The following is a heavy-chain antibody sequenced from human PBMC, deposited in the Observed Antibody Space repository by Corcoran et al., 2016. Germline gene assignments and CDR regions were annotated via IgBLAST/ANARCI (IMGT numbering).Heavy chain of an antibody. Sequence: EVQLVESGGGLIQPGGSLRLSCAASGFTVSSNYMSWVRQAPGKGLEWVSVIYSGGSTYYADSVKGRFTISRDNSKNTLYLQMNSLRAEDTDVYYCARVQDYYDSSGPSYYFDYWGQGTLVTVSS. CDR1: GFTVSSNY. CDR2: IYSGGST. V-gene: IGHV3-53*01. CDR3: ARVQDYYDSSGPSYYFDY. J-gene: IGHJ4*02. D-gene: IGHD3-22*01.